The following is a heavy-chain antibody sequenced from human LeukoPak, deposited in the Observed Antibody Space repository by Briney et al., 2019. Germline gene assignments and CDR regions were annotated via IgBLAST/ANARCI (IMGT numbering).Heavy chain of an antibody. CDR1: GFTFSSYS. CDR2: ISSSSSYI. J-gene: IGHJ4*02. D-gene: IGHD4-17*01. V-gene: IGHV3-21*01. Sequence: PGGSLRLSCAAPGFTFSSYSMNWVRQAPGKGLEWVSSISSSSSYIYYADSVKGRFTISRDNAKNSLYLQMNSLRAEDTAVYYCARGHDYGDYVANWGQGTLVTVSS. CDR3: ARGHDYGDYVAN.